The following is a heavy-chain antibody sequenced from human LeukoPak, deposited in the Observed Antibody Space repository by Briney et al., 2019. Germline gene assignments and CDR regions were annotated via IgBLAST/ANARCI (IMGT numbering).Heavy chain of an antibody. Sequence: GGSLRLSCAASGFTFSSYGMHWVRQAPGKGLEWVAFIRYDGSNKYYADSVKGRFTISRDNSKNTLYLQMNSLRAEDTAVYYCAKDQHGLSIVVVPAANDYWGQGTLVTVSS. D-gene: IGHD2-2*01. CDR2: IRYDGSNK. V-gene: IGHV3-30*02. CDR3: AKDQHGLSIVVVPAANDY. CDR1: GFTFSSYG. J-gene: IGHJ4*02.